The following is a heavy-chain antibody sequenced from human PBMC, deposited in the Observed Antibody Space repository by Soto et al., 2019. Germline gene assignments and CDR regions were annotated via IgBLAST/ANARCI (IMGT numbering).Heavy chain of an antibody. CDR2: ISGYNGNT. V-gene: IGHV1-18*01. Sequence: QVQLVQSGAEVKKPGASVEVSCKASGYTFTTYGLSWVRQAPAQGLEWMGWISGYNGNTYYAQKFQGRVTMTTDTSTRTAYMELRNLKSDDTAVYYCARGTFWSGYSQYYGLDVWGQGTPVTVSS. CDR1: GYTFTTYG. D-gene: IGHD3-3*01. CDR3: ARGTFWSGYSQYYGLDV. J-gene: IGHJ6*02.